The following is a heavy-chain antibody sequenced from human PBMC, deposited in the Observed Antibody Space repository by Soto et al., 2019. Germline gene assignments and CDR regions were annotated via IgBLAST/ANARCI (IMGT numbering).Heavy chain of an antibody. Sequence: PSETLSLTCTVSGGSISSGDYYWSWIRQPPGKGLEWIGYIYYSGSTYYNPSLKSRVTISVDTSKNQFSLKLSSVTAADTAVYYCARGSRVYDSSGYYYRYSAPYYFDYWGQGTLVTVSS. CDR3: ARGSRVYDSSGYYYRYSAPYYFDY. D-gene: IGHD3-22*01. CDR2: IYYSGST. J-gene: IGHJ4*02. CDR1: GGSISSGDYY. V-gene: IGHV4-30-4*01.